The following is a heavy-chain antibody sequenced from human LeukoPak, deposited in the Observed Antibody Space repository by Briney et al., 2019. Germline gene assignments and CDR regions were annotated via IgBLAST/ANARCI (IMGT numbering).Heavy chain of an antibody. V-gene: IGHV3-23*01. CDR1: GFTFSSYA. J-gene: IGHJ3*02. D-gene: IGHD2-2*01. Sequence: GGSLRLSCAASGFTFSSYAMSWVRQAPGKGLEWVSAISGSGGSTYYADSVKGRFTISRDNSKNTLYLQMNSLRAEDTAVYYCAKDSVIVVVPAVQDAFDIWGQGTMVTVSS. CDR2: ISGSGGST. CDR3: AKDSVIVVVPAVQDAFDI.